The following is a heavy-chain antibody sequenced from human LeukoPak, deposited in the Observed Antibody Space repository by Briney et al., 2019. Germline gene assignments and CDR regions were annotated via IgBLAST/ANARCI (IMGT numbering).Heavy chain of an antibody. J-gene: IGHJ6*02. CDR1: GGTFISYA. CDR2: IIPIFGTA. CDR3: ARDNCSSTSCPRNYYYYGMDV. D-gene: IGHD2-2*01. Sequence: SVKVSCKASGGTFISYAISWVRQAPGQGLEWMGGIIPIFGTANYAQKFQGRVTITADESTSTAYMELSSLRSEDTAVYYCARDNCSSTSCPRNYYYYGMDVWGQGTTVTVSS. V-gene: IGHV1-69*13.